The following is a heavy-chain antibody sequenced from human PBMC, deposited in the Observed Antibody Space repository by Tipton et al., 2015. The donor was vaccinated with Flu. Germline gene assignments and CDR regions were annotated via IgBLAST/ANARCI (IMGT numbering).Heavy chain of an antibody. V-gene: IGHV4-34*01. D-gene: IGHD6-6*01. CDR3: ARTGAARFTSYSYGMDV. CDR2: INHSGST. CDR1: GGSFSGYY. J-gene: IGHJ6*02. Sequence: LRLSCAVYGGSFSGYYWSWIRQPPGKGLEWIGEINHSGSTNYNPSLKSRVTISVDTSKNQFSLKLSSVTAADTAVYYCARTGAARFTSYSYGMDVWGQGTTVTVSS.